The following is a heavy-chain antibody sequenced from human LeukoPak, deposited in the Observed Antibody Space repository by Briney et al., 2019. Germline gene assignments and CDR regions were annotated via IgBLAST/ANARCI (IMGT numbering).Heavy chain of an antibody. CDR3: ARQYDGSGSYSLGSGYYYYYYMDV. Sequence: GESLKISCKGSGYSFTSYWIGWVRQMPGKGLEWMGIIYPGDSDTRYSPSFQGQVTISADKSISTAYLQWSSLEASDTAMYYCARQYDGSGSYSLGSGYYYYYYMDVWGKGTTVTVSS. J-gene: IGHJ6*03. CDR2: IYPGDSDT. D-gene: IGHD3-10*01. V-gene: IGHV5-51*01. CDR1: GYSFTSYW.